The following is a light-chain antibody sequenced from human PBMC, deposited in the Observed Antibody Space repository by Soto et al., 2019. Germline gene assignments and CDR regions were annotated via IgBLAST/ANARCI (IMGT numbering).Light chain of an antibody. V-gene: IGKV3-20*01. CDR2: GAS. CDR1: QSVSSSY. J-gene: IGKJ1*01. CDR3: QQYNVYWT. Sequence: EIVLTQSPGTLSLSPGERATLSCRASQSVSSSYLAWYQQKPGQAPRLLIYGASSRATGIPDRFTGSGSGTDFTLTISRLEPEDFATYYCQQYNVYWTFGQGTKVE.